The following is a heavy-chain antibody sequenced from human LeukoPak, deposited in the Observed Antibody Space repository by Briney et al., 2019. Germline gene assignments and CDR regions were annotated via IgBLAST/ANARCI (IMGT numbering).Heavy chain of an antibody. CDR3: ARHGSRAVAGYVDY. V-gene: IGHV4-59*08. J-gene: IGHJ4*02. D-gene: IGHD6-19*01. Sequence: SETLSLTCTVSGGSISTYYWSWIRQPPGKGLEWIGYIYYSGSTYYNPSLTSRVTISVDTSKNQFSLRLTSVTAADTAVYYCARHGSRAVAGYVDYWGQGTLVTVSS. CDR2: IYYSGST. CDR1: GGSISTYY.